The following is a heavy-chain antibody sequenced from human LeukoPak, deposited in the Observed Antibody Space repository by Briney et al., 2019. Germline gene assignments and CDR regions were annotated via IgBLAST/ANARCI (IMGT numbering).Heavy chain of an antibody. Sequence: GGSLRLSCAASGFTFSSYWMHWVRPAPEKGLVWVSRINSDGSSTSYADSVKGRFTISRDNAKNTLYLQMNSLRAEDTAVYYCARVKVPRIAAAGFDYWGQGTLVTVSS. D-gene: IGHD6-13*01. J-gene: IGHJ4*02. CDR1: GFTFSSYW. V-gene: IGHV3-74*01. CDR3: ARVKVPRIAAAGFDY. CDR2: INSDGSST.